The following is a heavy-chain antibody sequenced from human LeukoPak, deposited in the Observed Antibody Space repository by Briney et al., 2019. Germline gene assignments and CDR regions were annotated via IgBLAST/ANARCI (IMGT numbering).Heavy chain of an antibody. Sequence: GGSLRLSCEASGYTFIDYAMSWVRQAPGKGLEWVSVISGGGVNIFYAEAVKARFTISGDDSKNTVYLQMNSLRAEDTAVYYCAKDPIYYAPAALYYFDYWGQGDLGTVSS. CDR3: AKDPIYYAPAALYYFDY. CDR2: ISGGGVNI. CDR1: GYTFIDYA. J-gene: IGHJ4*02. V-gene: IGHV3-23*01. D-gene: IGHD2-2*01.